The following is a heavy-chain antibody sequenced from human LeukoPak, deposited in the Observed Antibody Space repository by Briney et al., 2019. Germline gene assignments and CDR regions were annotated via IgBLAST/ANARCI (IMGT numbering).Heavy chain of an antibody. CDR1: GGTFSSYA. V-gene: IGHV1-69*04. Sequence: SVKVSCNSSGGTFSSYAISWVRQAPGQGLEWMGRIIPIFGIANYAQKFQGRVTITADKSTSTAYMELSSLRSEDTAGYYCASRVTTITGTTNDAFDIWGQGTMVTVSS. CDR3: ASRVTTITGTTNDAFDI. D-gene: IGHD1-7*01. CDR2: IIPIFGIA. J-gene: IGHJ3*02.